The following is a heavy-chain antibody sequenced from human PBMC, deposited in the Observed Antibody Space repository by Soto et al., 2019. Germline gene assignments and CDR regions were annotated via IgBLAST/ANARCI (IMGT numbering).Heavy chain of an antibody. V-gene: IGHV4-34*01. CDR1: GGSFSGYY. D-gene: IGHD6-19*01. J-gene: IGHJ5*02. CDR2: INHSGST. CDR3: ARGRIAVTPMGRNWFDP. Sequence: QVQLQQWGAGLLKPSGTLSLTCAVYGGSFSGYYWSWIRQPPGKGLEWIGEINHSGSTNYNPSLKSRVTISVDTSKNQFSLKLSSVTAADTAVYYCARGRIAVTPMGRNWFDPWGQGTLVTVSS.